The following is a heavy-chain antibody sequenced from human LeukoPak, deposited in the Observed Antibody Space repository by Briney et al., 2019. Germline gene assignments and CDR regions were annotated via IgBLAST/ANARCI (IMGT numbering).Heavy chain of an antibody. CDR3: TRDHRSRPGEWFDP. CDR1: GGSFSGYY. V-gene: IGHV4-34*01. CDR2: INHSGST. Sequence: KPSETLSLTCAVYGGSFSGYYWSWIRQPPGKGLEWIGEINHSGSTNYNPSLKSRVTISVDTSKNQFSLKLSSVTAADTAMYYCTRDHRSRPGEWFDPWGQGTLVTVSS. J-gene: IGHJ5*02. D-gene: IGHD6-6*01.